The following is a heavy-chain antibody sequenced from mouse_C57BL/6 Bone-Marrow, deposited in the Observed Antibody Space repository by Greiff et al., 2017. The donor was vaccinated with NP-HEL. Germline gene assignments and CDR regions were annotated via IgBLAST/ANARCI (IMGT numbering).Heavy chain of an antibody. CDR2: IYPRSGNT. CDR1: GYTFTSYG. D-gene: IGHD1-1*01. V-gene: IGHV1-81*01. Sequence: QVQLKESGAELARPGASVKLSCKASGYTFTSYGISWVKQRTGQGLEWIGEIYPRSGNTYYNEKFKGKATLTADKSSSTAYMELRSLTSEDSAVYFCAREGYYGSSKYYYAMDYWGQGTSVTVSS. CDR3: AREGYYGSSKYYYAMDY. J-gene: IGHJ4*01.